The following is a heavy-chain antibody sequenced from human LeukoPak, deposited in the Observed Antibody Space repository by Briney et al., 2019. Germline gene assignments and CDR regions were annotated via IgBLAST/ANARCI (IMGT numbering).Heavy chain of an antibody. Sequence: ASVKVSCKASEGTFSNYAISWVRQAPGQGLEWMGGIIPILGTANYAQKFQGRVTITAAESTSTAYMELSSLRSEDTAVYYCARAYCDSSGRQSYYYYYGLDVWGQGTTVTVSS. V-gene: IGHV1-69*01. D-gene: IGHD3-22*01. CDR3: ARAYCDSSGRQSYYYYYGLDV. CDR1: EGTFSNYA. CDR2: IIPILGTA. J-gene: IGHJ6*02.